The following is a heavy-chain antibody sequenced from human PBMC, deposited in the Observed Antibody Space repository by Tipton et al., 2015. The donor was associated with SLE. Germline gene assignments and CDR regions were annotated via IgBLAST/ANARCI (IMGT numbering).Heavy chain of an antibody. V-gene: IGHV3-30*04. CDR2: ISYDGSNK. D-gene: IGHD3-16*01. CDR3: ARDGDYYYYYGMDV. Sequence: SLRLSCAASGFTFSSYAMHWVRQAPGKGLEWVAVISYDGSNKYYADSVKGRFTTSRDNSKNTLYLQMNSLRAEDTAVYYCARDGDYYYYYGMDVWGQGTTVTVSS. J-gene: IGHJ6*02. CDR1: GFTFSSYA.